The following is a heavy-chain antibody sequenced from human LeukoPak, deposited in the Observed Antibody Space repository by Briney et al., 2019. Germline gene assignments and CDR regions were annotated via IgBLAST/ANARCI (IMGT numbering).Heavy chain of an antibody. V-gene: IGHV3-53*01. CDR1: GFIVSSNY. CDR2: IYGIGTT. CDR3: ATGRFGESQNDY. J-gene: IGHJ4*02. Sequence: GGSLRLSCAASGFIVSSNYMSWVRQAPEKGLEWVSVIYGIGTTFYADSVKGRFTISRDNSKNTVYLQMNSLRAEDTAVYYCATGRFGESQNDYWGQGTLATVSS. D-gene: IGHD3-16*01.